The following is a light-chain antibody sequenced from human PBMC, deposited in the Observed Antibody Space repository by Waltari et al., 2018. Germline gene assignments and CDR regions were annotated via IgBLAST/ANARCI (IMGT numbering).Light chain of an antibody. V-gene: IGKV1-5*03. J-gene: IGKJ1*01. CDR1: QRIDIW. CDR3: QQFKSYPRT. CDR2: KAS. Sequence: TCRASQRIDIWMARYQEKAGKAPNLLIYKASNLESGVPSRFSGSGSGTEFTLTISSLQPDDFATYYCQQFKSYPRTFGQGTKVEVK.